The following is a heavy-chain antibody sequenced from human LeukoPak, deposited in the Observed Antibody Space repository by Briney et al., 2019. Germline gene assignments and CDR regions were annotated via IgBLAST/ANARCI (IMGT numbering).Heavy chain of an antibody. D-gene: IGHD3-10*01. CDR3: ARVFVSGSSYGMDV. CDR2: ISSSSSYI. V-gene: IGHV3-21*01. CDR1: GFTFSSYS. Sequence: PGGSLRLSCAASGFTFSSYSMNWVRQAPGKGLEWVSSISSSSSYIYYADSVKGRFTISRDNAKNSLYLQMNSLRAEDTAVYYRARVFVSGSSYGMDVWGQGTTVTVSS. J-gene: IGHJ6*02.